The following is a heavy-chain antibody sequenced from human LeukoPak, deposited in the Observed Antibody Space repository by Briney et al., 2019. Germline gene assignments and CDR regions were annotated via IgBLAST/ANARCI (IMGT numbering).Heavy chain of an antibody. D-gene: IGHD2-21*02. CDR2: IYYSGST. J-gene: IGHJ4*02. CDR1: GGSISSYY. Sequence: SETLSVTCTVSGGSISSYYWSWIRQPPGKGLEWIGYIYYSGSTNYNPSLKSRVTISVDTSKNQFSLKLSSVTAADTAVYYCARLWAYCGGDCPNWGQGTLVTVSS. CDR3: ARLWAYCGGDCPN. V-gene: IGHV4-59*08.